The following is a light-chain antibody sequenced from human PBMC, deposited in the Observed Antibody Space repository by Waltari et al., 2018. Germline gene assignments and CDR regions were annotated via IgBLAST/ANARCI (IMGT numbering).Light chain of an antibody. J-gene: IGKJ2*01. Sequence: DIQMTQSPSTLSASVGDRVTITCRASQSIGSLLAWYQQKPGKAPKLLIYDASSLESGVPSRFSGSGSGTEFTLTISSLQPEDFATYYCQQSFNTPRTFGQGTKLEIK. CDR2: DAS. CDR1: QSIGSL. V-gene: IGKV1-5*01. CDR3: QQSFNTPRT.